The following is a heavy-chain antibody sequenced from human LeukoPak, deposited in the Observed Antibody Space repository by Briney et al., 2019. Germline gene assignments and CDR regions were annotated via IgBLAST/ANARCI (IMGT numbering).Heavy chain of an antibody. CDR1: GGSITSGSYY. CDR3: ARSRGYDILTGLQPHAFDI. V-gene: IGHV4-39*01. J-gene: IGHJ3*02. D-gene: IGHD3-9*01. Sequence: PSETLSLTCTISGGSITSGSYYWAWVRQSPGTGLEWIGSIYQRGTTYYNPSLQSRVTISVDTSKNQFSLKLSSVTAADTAVYYCARSRGYDILTGLQPHAFDIWGQGTMVTVSS. CDR2: IYQRGTT.